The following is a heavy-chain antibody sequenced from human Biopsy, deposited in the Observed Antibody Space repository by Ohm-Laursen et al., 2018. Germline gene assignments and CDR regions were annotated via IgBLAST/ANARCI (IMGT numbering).Heavy chain of an antibody. CDR2: INPSGGST. CDR3: ARAVAGTGGVFDS. Sequence: ASVKASCKASGYIFTSYYIHWVRQAPGQGLEWMASINPSGGSTTYAQRFQGRLIMTRDTSTSSIYMELSSLRSEDTAIYFRARAVAGTGGVFDSWGQGTLVTVSS. V-gene: IGHV1-46*01. J-gene: IGHJ4*02. D-gene: IGHD6-19*01. CDR1: GYIFTSYY.